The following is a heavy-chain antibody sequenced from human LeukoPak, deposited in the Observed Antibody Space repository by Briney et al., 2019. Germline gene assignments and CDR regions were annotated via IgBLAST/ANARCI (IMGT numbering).Heavy chain of an antibody. D-gene: IGHD6-19*01. CDR3: ASYSGGWKEAFDI. J-gene: IGHJ3*02. V-gene: IGHV3-30-3*01. CDR2: ISYDGSNK. CDR1: GGSISSSSYY. Sequence: LSLTCTVSGGSISSSSYYWGWVRQAPGKGLEWVAIISYDGSNKYYADSVKGRFTISRDNSKNTLYLQMNSLRAEDTAIYYCASYSGGWKEAFDIWGQGTMVTVSS.